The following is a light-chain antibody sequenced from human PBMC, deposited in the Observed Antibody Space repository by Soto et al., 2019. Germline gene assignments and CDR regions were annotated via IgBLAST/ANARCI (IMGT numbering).Light chain of an antibody. CDR3: QQSYSTPRT. V-gene: IGKV1-39*01. Sequence: DIQMTQSPSSLSASVGDRVTITCRASQSISSYLNWYQQKPGKAPKLLIYAASSLQSGVPSRFSGSRSVTDCTLTISSLQPEDIATYYCQQSYSTPRTFGQGTRLEIK. CDR1: QSISSY. CDR2: AAS. J-gene: IGKJ5*01.